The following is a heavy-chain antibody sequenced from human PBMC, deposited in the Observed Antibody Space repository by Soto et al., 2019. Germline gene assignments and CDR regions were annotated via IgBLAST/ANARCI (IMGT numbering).Heavy chain of an antibody. Sequence: GGSLRLSCAASGFTFSSYGMHWVRQAPGKGLEWVAVIWYDGSNKYYADSVKGRFTISRDNSKNTLYLQMNSLRAEDTAVYYCARDLYGDYLERFYYGMDVWGQGTTLTVSS. CDR1: GFTFSSYG. V-gene: IGHV3-33*01. CDR3: ARDLYGDYLERFYYGMDV. J-gene: IGHJ6*02. D-gene: IGHD4-17*01. CDR2: IWYDGSNK.